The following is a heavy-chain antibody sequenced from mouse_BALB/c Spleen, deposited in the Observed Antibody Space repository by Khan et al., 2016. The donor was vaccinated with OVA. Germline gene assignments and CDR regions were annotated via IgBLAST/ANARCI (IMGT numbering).Heavy chain of an antibody. D-gene: IGHD2-4*01. CDR2: ISYSGNT. CDR1: GYSITSEYT. CDR3: ARKDYEDYDPFAY. J-gene: IGHJ3*01. Sequence: EVQLQESGPGLVKPSQSLSLTCTVTGYSITSEYTWNWIRQFPGNKLEWMGFISYSGNTRYNPSLKSRISITRDTSKNQFFLQLNSVTSEDTATYYGARKDYEDYDPFAYWGQGTLVTVSA. V-gene: IGHV3-2*02.